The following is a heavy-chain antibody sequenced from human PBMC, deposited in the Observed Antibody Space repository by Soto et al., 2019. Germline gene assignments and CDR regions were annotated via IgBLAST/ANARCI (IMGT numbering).Heavy chain of an antibody. Sequence: QVQLQESGPGLVKPSETLSLTCTVSGGSFSTYYWNWIRQPPGKGLEWIGYIYDSGSTNYNPSVKSRVTISVDTSKNQFSRKLSAVTAADTAVYYCARDAYYYGSGSSYYYGMDVWGQGTTVTVSS. CDR2: IYDSGST. CDR3: ARDAYYYGSGSSYYYGMDV. V-gene: IGHV4-59*01. CDR1: GGSFSTYY. J-gene: IGHJ6*02. D-gene: IGHD3-10*01.